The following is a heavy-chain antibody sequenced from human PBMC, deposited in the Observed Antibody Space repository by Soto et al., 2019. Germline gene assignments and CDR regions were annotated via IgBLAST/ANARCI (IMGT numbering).Heavy chain of an antibody. Sequence: QVQLVESGGGVVQPGRSLRLSCAASGFTFSSYAIHWVRQAPGKGLEWVAFISYDGSDKYYADSVKGRFTISRDNSKNTVYLQMERQRPEDTAVYYCARDWKNYFDYWGQGTLVTVSS. CDR3: ARDWKNYFDY. J-gene: IGHJ4*02. V-gene: IGHV3-30*04. CDR2: ISYDGSDK. D-gene: IGHD1-1*01. CDR1: GFTFSSYA.